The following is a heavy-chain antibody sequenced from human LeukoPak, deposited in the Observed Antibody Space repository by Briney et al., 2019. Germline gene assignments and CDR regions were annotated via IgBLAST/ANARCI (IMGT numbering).Heavy chain of an antibody. J-gene: IGHJ4*02. CDR2: FDPEDGET. Sequence: ASVKVSCKVSGYTLTELSMHWVRQAPGKGLEWMGGFDPEDGETIYAQKFQGRVTMTEDTSTDTAYMELSSLRSEDTAVYYCATVRKEVAAVGTTSPIDYWGQGTLVTVSS. V-gene: IGHV1-24*01. D-gene: IGHD6-13*01. CDR3: ATVRKEVAAVGTTSPIDY. CDR1: GYTLTELS.